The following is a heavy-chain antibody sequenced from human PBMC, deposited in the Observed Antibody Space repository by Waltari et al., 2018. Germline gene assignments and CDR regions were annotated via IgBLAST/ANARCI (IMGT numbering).Heavy chain of an antibody. CDR1: GFNFNFYS. V-gene: IGHV3-23*01. Sequence: EAQLLESGGGFVQPGGSLRLSCVASGFNFNFYSMTWVRQAPGKGLEWVSGISGSGGDTYYPDSVKGRFTISRDNSLNTLFLQMNRLRAEDTATYYCAKGDQWLVPSDSWGQGTLVTVSS. CDR3: AKGDQWLVPSDS. CDR2: ISGSGGDT. D-gene: IGHD6-19*01. J-gene: IGHJ4*02.